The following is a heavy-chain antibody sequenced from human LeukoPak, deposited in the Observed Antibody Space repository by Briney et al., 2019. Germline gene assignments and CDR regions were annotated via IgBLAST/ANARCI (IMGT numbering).Heavy chain of an antibody. Sequence: GGSLRLSCAASLFSLSNHWLSWVRQAPRKGLEGVANIKEDESEKYYVASVKGRFTISRDNAKNSLYLQMNSLRVEDTAVYYCARQQHSGSYGYFDYWGQGTLVTVSS. CDR3: ARQQHSGSYGYFDY. V-gene: IGHV3-7*01. J-gene: IGHJ4*02. CDR1: LFSLSNHW. CDR2: IKEDESEK. D-gene: IGHD1-26*01.